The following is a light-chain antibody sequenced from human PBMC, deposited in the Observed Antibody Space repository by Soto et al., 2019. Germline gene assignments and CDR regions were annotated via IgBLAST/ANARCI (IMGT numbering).Light chain of an antibody. CDR1: QSIGGF. Sequence: DIQMTQSPSSLSVSVGDRVTITCRASQSIGGFLNWYQQKLGKAPKLLIYAASSLQSGVPSRFSGSGSGTYSPLTISSLQPEDFATYYCQQRYSTPLTFGGGTKVEI. V-gene: IGKV1-39*01. CDR2: AAS. CDR3: QQRYSTPLT. J-gene: IGKJ4*01.